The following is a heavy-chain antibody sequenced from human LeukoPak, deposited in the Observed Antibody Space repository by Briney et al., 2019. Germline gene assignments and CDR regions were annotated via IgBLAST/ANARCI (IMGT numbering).Heavy chain of an antibody. D-gene: IGHD6-19*01. CDR2: INHSGST. CDR3: ARRRVGIAVAGHFDY. CDR1: GGSFRGYY. J-gene: IGHJ4*02. V-gene: IGHV4-34*01. Sequence: SETLSLTCAVYGGSFRGYYWSWIRQPPGKGLEWIGEINHSGSTNYNPPLKSRVTISVDTSKNQFSLKLSSVTAADTAVYYCARRRVGIAVAGHFDYWGQGTLVPVSS.